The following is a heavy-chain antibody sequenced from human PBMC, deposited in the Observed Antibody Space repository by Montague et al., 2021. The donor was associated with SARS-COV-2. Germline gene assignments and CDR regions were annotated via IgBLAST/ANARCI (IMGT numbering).Heavy chain of an antibody. Sequence: SETLSLTCAVSGGSIRNYYWSWIRQPPGKGLEWIGSIYYSGSTYYNPSLKSRVTISVDTSKNQFSLKLSSVAAADTAVYYCASPTYYYDSSGSDAFDIWGQGTMVTVSS. J-gene: IGHJ3*02. V-gene: IGHV4-39*01. D-gene: IGHD3-22*01. CDR3: ASPTYYYDSSGSDAFDI. CDR1: GGSIRNYY. CDR2: IYYSGST.